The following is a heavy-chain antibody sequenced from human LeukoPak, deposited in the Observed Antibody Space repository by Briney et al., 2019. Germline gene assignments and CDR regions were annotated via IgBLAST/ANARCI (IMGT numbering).Heavy chain of an antibody. CDR1: GGTFSSYA. Sequence: GASVKVSCKASGGTFSSYAISWVRQAPGQGLKWMGGIIPIFGTANYAQKFQGRVTITTDESASTAYMELSSLRSEDTAVYYCARPLSYSGSYYRGAFDIWGQGTMVTVSS. D-gene: IGHD3-10*01. CDR2: IIPIFGTA. CDR3: ARPLSYSGSYYRGAFDI. J-gene: IGHJ3*02. V-gene: IGHV1-69*05.